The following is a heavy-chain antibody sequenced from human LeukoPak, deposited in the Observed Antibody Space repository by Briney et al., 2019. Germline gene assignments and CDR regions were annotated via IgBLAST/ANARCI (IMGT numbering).Heavy chain of an antibody. D-gene: IGHD3-22*01. J-gene: IGHJ4*02. CDR3: ARSGCIRCNQYDSSGYYYGPFDY. V-gene: IGHV3-33*01. Sequence: PGGSLRLSCVASGFTFRSFGMHWVRQAPGKGPEWVATIWYDGSKKYYADSVKGRFTISRDNSKNTLYLQMNSLRAEDTAVYYCARSGCIRCNQYDSSGYYYGPFDYWGQGTLVTVSS. CDR1: GFTFRSFG. CDR2: IWYDGSKK.